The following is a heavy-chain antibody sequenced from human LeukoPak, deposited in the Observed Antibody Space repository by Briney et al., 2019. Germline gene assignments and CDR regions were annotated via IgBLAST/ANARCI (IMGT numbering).Heavy chain of an antibody. V-gene: IGHV3-23*01. CDR1: GFTFSSYA. J-gene: IGHJ5*02. D-gene: IGHD3-10*01. CDR2: ISGSGGST. CDR3: AKGGVRGRFDP. Sequence: GGSLRLSCAASGFTFSSYAMSWVRQAPGKGLEWVSAISGSGGSTYYADSVKGRFTISRDNSKNTLYLQMNSLRAEDTALYFCAKGGVRGRFDPWGQGTLVTVSS.